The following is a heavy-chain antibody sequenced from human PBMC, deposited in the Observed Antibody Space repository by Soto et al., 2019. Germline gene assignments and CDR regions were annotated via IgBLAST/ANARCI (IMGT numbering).Heavy chain of an antibody. CDR2: ISFDSRDK. V-gene: IGHV3-33*05. CDR3: ARVCGGDCGNAFDV. D-gene: IGHD2-21*02. J-gene: IGHJ3*01. Sequence: QVQLVESGGGVVQPGRSLRLSCAASGFTFSAYGIHWVRQAPGKGLEWVATISFDSRDKLYVDSMNGRLTISRENSRNTVYLQMDSLRAEDTAVYHCARVCGGDCGNAFDVWGQGTVVAFSP. CDR1: GFTFSAYG.